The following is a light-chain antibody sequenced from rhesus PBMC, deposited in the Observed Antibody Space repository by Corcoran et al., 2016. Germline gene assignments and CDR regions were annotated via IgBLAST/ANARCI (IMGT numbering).Light chain of an antibody. J-gene: IGKJ4*01. CDR3: QQGNSIPLT. V-gene: IGKV3-24*04. CDR2: RTS. Sequence: EIVLTQSPTSMAVSQGERVTISCTASSSVRTSYLPCYQQKPGFPPRLLVYRTSSMASGVPARFSGSGSGNSYTLTISRMEAEDAANYYWQQGNSIPLTFGGGTKVEIK. CDR1: SSVRTS.